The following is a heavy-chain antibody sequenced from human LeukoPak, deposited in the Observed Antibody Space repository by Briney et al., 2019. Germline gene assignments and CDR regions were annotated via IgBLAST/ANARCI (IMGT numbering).Heavy chain of an antibody. CDR3: ASEVVPAATYYYYGMDV. Sequence: GRSLRLSCAASGFTFSSYGMHWVRQAPGKGLEGVAVISYDGSNKYYADSVKGRFTISRDNSKNTLYLQMNSLRAEDTAVYYCASEVVPAATYYYYGMDVWGQGTTVTVSS. V-gene: IGHV3-30*19. J-gene: IGHJ6*02. CDR1: GFTFSSYG. D-gene: IGHD2-2*01. CDR2: ISYDGSNK.